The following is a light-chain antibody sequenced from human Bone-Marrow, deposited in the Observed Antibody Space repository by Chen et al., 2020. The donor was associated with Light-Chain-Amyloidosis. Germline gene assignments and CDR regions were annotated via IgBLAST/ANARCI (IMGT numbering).Light chain of an antibody. CDR3: CSYGGRFSLM. J-gene: IGLJ3*02. Sequence: SALTQPASVSGSPGPSVTIACPGSYSDVGSHNFVSWYQLHPGRAPKLILYGVNNRPSGVSERFSGSKTDNTASLTISGLLGEDEADYYCCSYGGRFSLMFGGGTRLTVL. V-gene: IGLV2-23*02. CDR1: YSDVGSHNF. CDR2: GVN.